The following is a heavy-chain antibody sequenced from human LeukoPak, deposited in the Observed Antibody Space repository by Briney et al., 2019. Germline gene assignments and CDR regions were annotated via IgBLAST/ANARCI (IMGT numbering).Heavy chain of an antibody. V-gene: IGHV4-31*03. Sequence: SETLSLTCTVSGGSISSGSYYWSRIRQSWIRQHPGKGLEWIGYIYYSGSTYYNPSLKSRLTISVDTSKNQFSLKLSSVTAADTAVYYCARVPRYDSSGYLDYWGQATLVTVSS. CDR2: IYYSGST. J-gene: IGHJ4*02. D-gene: IGHD3-22*01. CDR1: GGSISSGSYY. CDR3: ARVPRYDSSGYLDY.